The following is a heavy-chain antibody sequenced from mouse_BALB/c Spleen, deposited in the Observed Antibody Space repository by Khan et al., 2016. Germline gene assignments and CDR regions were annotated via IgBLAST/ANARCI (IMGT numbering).Heavy chain of an antibody. V-gene: IGHV5-6-3*01. CDR2: INNNGGST. Sequence: EVELVESGGGLVQPGGSLKLSCAASGFTFSTYAMSWVRQTPDKRLELVATINNNGGSTYYVDSVRGRFTISRDNAKNALYLRMSQLRTENTGMYYCARVRQAVDKWGQGTSVTVSS. CDR1: GFTFSTYA. D-gene: IGHD2-14*01. CDR3: ARVRQAVDK. J-gene: IGHJ4*01.